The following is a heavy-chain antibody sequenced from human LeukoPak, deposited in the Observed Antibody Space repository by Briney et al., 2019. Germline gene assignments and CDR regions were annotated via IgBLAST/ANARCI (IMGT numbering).Heavy chain of an antibody. D-gene: IGHD6-19*01. CDR2: IYHSGST. CDR3: SRGKTIAVAGDC. CDR1: GGSISSSSYY. Sequence: PSETLSLTCTVSGGSISSSSYYWGWIRQPPGKGLEWIGSIYHSGSTYYNPSLKSRVTISVDTSKNQFSLKLNSVTAADTAVYYCSRGKTIAVAGDCWGQGTLVTVSS. J-gene: IGHJ4*02. V-gene: IGHV4-39*07.